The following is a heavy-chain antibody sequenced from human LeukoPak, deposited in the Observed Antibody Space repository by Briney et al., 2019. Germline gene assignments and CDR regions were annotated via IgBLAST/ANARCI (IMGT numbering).Heavy chain of an antibody. D-gene: IGHD1-26*01. J-gene: IGHJ5*02. Sequence: AAVKVSCKASGYTFTSYGISWVRQAPGQGLEWMGWISAYNGNTNYAQKLQGRVTMTTDTSTSTAYMELRSLRSDDTAVYYCARVGATTQGVGWFDPWGQGTLATVSS. CDR1: GYTFTSYG. V-gene: IGHV1-18*01. CDR2: ISAYNGNT. CDR3: ARVGATTQGVGWFDP.